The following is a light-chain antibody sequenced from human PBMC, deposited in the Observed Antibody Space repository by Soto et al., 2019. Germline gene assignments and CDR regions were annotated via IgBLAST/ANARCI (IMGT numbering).Light chain of an antibody. CDR1: SSDVGAYNY. CDR3: SSLASSNTWV. Sequence: QSALTQPPSASGSPGQSVTISCTGTSSDVGAYNYVSWYQQHAGKAPKLVIYEVTKRPSGVPDRFSGSKSANTASLTVSGIQAEDEADYYCSSLASSNTWVFGGGTKL. J-gene: IGLJ3*02. V-gene: IGLV2-8*01. CDR2: EVT.